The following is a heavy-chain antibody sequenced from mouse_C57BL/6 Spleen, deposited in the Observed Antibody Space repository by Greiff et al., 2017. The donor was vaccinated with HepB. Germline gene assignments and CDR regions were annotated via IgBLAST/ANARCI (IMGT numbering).Heavy chain of an antibody. V-gene: IGHV14-1*01. Sequence: VHVKQSGAELVRPGASVKLSCTASGFNIKNYYMHWVKQRPEQGLEWIGRIDPEDGDTEYAPKFQGKGTMTADTSSNTAYLQLSSLTSEDTAVYYCTTLTGTFDYWGQGTTLTVSS. D-gene: IGHD4-1*01. CDR1: GFNIKNYY. CDR3: TTLTGTFDY. CDR2: IDPEDGDT. J-gene: IGHJ2*01.